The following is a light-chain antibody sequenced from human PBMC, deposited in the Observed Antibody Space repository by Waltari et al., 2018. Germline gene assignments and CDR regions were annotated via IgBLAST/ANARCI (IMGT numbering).Light chain of an antibody. J-gene: IGKJ1*01. V-gene: IGKV1-5*03. Sequence: DIPMTQSPSTLSASVGDRVTITCRASQSISSWLAWYQQKPGKAPKLLIYKASSLESGVPSRFSGSGSGTEFTLTISSLQPDDFATYYCQQYNSYSPWPFGQGTKVEIK. CDR1: QSISSW. CDR3: QQYNSYSPWP. CDR2: KAS.